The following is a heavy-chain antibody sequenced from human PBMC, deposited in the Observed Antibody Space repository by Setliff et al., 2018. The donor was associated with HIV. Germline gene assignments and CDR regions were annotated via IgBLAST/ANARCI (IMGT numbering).Heavy chain of an antibody. Sequence: GGSLRLSCAASGFTVSSNYMSWVRQAPGKGLEWVSVVYSGGSTYYADSVKGRFTISRDNSKNTLYLQMNSLRAEDTAVYYCVQDPGPRIENWSDPWGQGTRVTV. CDR1: GFTVSSNY. CDR3: VQDPGPRIENWSDP. V-gene: IGHV3-53*01. CDR2: VYSGGST. J-gene: IGHJ5*02. D-gene: IGHD2-15*01.